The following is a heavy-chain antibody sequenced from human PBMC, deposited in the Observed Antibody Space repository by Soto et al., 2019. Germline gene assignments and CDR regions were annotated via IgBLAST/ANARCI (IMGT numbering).Heavy chain of an antibody. CDR2: IYYSGST. D-gene: IGHD5-12*01. Sequence: SETLSLTCTVSGGSISSYYWSWIRQPPGKGLEWIGYIYYSGSTNYNPSLKSRVTISVDTSKNQFSLKLSSVTAADTAVYYCARGPLSRGYSGYDWYYFDYWGQGTLVTVSS. CDR3: ARGPLSRGYSGYDWYYFDY. V-gene: IGHV4-59*01. J-gene: IGHJ4*02. CDR1: GGSISSYY.